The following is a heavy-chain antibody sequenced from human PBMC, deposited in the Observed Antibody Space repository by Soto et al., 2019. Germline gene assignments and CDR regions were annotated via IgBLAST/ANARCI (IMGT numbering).Heavy chain of an antibody. CDR3: ARSGEHPLEY. D-gene: IGHD3-10*01. Sequence: GPGVKKPGASVKVSCKTSGYTFTHYVINWVRQAPGQGLDWMGFSTHTGNTKYAQKFEGRVAMTTDTSSSTAYMEVRSLRSDDTALYYCARSGEHPLEYWGQGTPVTVSS. CDR2: STHTGNT. J-gene: IGHJ4*02. V-gene: IGHV1-18*01. CDR1: GYTFTHYV.